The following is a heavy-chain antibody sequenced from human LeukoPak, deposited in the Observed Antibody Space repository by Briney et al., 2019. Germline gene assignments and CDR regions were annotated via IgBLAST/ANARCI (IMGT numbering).Heavy chain of an antibody. CDR2: INQAGSEK. CDR3: ARESNGWYTHFDY. J-gene: IGHJ4*02. V-gene: IGHV3-7*05. Sequence: GGSLRLSCAASGFTFSSYWMSWVGQAPGKGLEWVANINQAGSEKYYVDSVKGRFTISGDNAKNSLYLQMNSLRAEDTAVYYCARESNGWYTHFDYWGQGTLVTVSS. CDR1: GFTFSSYW. D-gene: IGHD6-19*01.